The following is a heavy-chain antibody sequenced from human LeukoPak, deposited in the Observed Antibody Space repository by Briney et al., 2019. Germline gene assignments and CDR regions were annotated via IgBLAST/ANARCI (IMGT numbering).Heavy chain of an antibody. D-gene: IGHD6-19*01. V-gene: IGHV3-23*01. J-gene: IGHJ4*02. CDR2: ISSSGGGT. Sequence: PGGSLRLSCAASGFTFSSYAMSWARQAPGKGLEWVSTISSSGGGTYYADSVKGRLTISRDNSETTLYLQMNSLRAEDTAIYYCAKNKAGTRAIEYWGQGTLVTVSS. CDR1: GFTFSSYA. CDR3: AKNKAGTRAIEY.